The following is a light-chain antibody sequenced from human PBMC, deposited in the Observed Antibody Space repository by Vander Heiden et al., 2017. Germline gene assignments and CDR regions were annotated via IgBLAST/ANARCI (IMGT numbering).Light chain of an antibody. V-gene: IGLV3-21*02. Sequence: SYVLPQQLSVSVAPGRTASISCAVRSGDGSGRWCQLRPGQAPMLVVYDDSGRPSGVPGRFSGSKSGDTATLTIGRVEAGDEADYYCQVWDITLDFLMGFGGGTQLTVL. CDR1: SGDGS. CDR2: DDS. CDR3: QVWDITLDFLMG. J-gene: IGLJ2*01.